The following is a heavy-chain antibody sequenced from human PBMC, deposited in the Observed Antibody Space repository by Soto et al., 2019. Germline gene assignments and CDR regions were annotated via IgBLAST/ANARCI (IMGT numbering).Heavy chain of an antibody. J-gene: IGHJ3*02. CDR3: ARRGSRNMIVGFAFHI. V-gene: IGHV1-46*01. D-gene: IGHD3-22*01. CDR2: INPSGGST. Sequence: ASVKVSCTASGYTFISYYMHWVRQAPGQGLEWMGIINPSGGSTSYAQKFQGRVTMTRDTSTSRVYVELSSLRSEETAVYYCARRGSRNMIVGFAFHIWGQGTMVTVSS. CDR1: GYTFISYY.